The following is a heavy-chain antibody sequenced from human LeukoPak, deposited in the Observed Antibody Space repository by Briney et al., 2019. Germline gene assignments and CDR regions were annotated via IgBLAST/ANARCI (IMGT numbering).Heavy chain of an antibody. Sequence: SETLSLTCTVSGGSISTYYWNWIRQPPGKGLEWIGNIYYSGSTNYNPSLQSRVIISLDTSKNRFSLNLSSVTAADTAVYFCARADSSGSFRNWFDPWGQGTQVTVSS. CDR3: ARADSSGSFRNWFDP. J-gene: IGHJ5*02. V-gene: IGHV4-59*01. CDR2: IYYSGST. D-gene: IGHD1-26*01. CDR1: GGSISTYY.